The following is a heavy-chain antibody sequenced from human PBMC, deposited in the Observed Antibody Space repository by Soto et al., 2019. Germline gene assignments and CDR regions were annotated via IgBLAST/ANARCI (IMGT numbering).Heavy chain of an antibody. Sequence: ASVKVSCQASGGTFSSYTISWVRQAPGQGLEWMGRIIPILGIANYAQKFQGRVTITADKSTSTAYMELSSLRSEDTAVYYCARVASRYCSSTSCYRENFDYWGQGNLVTVSA. J-gene: IGHJ4*02. CDR1: GGTFSSYT. V-gene: IGHV1-69*02. CDR3: ARVASRYCSSTSCYRENFDY. D-gene: IGHD2-2*01. CDR2: IIPILGIA.